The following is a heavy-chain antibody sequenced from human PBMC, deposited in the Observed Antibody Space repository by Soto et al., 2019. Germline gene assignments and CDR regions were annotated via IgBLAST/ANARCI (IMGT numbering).Heavy chain of an antibody. D-gene: IGHD1-7*01. Sequence: EVQLVESGGGLVQPGGSLRLSCAASGFTFSSYWMNWVRQAPGKGLEWVANIKQDGSEKYYVDSVKGRFTISRDNAKNSLYLQMNSLRAEDTAVYYCARDSKEGELELVGWFDPWGQGTLVTVSS. V-gene: IGHV3-7*01. CDR1: GFTFSSYW. J-gene: IGHJ5*02. CDR3: ARDSKEGELELVGWFDP. CDR2: IKQDGSEK.